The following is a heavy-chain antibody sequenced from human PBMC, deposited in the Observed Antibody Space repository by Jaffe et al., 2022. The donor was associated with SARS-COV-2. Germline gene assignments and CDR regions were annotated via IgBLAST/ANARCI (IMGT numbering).Heavy chain of an antibody. Sequence: QVHLVQSGAEVKKPGASVKVSCKAAGDSLTTYTIHWLRQAPGQTLEWMGWINAGNGDTKYSRRFQGRVTITRDTSASAVYMELSSLRSEDTAVFYCARDLTRGWFYFDSWGQGTQVTVSS. CDR3: ARDLTRGWFYFDS. D-gene: IGHD6-19*01. J-gene: IGHJ4*02. CDR2: INAGNGDT. CDR1: GDSLTTYT. V-gene: IGHV1-3*01.